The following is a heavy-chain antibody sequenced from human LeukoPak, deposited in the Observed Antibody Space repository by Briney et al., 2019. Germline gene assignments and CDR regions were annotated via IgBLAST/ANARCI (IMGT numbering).Heavy chain of an antibody. D-gene: IGHD3-10*01. Sequence: GGSLRLSCAASGFTVSSNYMSWVRQAPGKGLEWVSVIYSGGSTYYADSVKGRFTISRDNSKNTLYLQMNSLRAEDTAVYYCARARDYYGSGSYYNFDYWGQGTLVTVSS. CDR3: ARARDYYGSGSYYNFDY. V-gene: IGHV3-66*01. CDR1: GFTVSSNY. J-gene: IGHJ4*02. CDR2: IYSGGST.